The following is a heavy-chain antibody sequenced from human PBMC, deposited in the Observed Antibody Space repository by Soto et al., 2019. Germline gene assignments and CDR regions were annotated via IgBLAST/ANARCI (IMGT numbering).Heavy chain of an antibody. CDR1: GGTFSSYA. V-gene: IGHV1-69*06. CDR3: ARDQGCSSTSCYFGANWFDP. J-gene: IGHJ5*02. Sequence: SVKVSCKASGGTFSSYAISWVRQAPGQGLEWMGGIIPIFGTANYAQKFQGRVTITADKSTSTAYMELSSLRSEDTAVYYCARDQGCSSTSCYFGANWFDPWGQGTLVTVSS. D-gene: IGHD2-2*01. CDR2: IIPIFGTA.